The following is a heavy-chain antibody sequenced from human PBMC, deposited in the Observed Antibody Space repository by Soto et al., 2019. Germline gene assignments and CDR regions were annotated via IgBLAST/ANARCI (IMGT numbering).Heavy chain of an antibody. CDR1: GFTVTNKY. D-gene: IGHD1-26*01. J-gene: IGHJ4*02. V-gene: IGHV3-53*01. CDR2: IFGGGGT. CDR3: HVWEDTFDF. Sequence: PGGSLRLSCAASGFTVTNKYMHWVRQAPGKGLEWVSVIFGGGGTYYADSVKGRFTVSRDSSKNTLNLQMNSLTVDDTAVYYCHVWEDTFDFWGQGTLVTVSS.